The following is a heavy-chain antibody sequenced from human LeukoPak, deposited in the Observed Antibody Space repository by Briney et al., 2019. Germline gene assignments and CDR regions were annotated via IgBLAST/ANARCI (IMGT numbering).Heavy chain of an antibody. D-gene: IGHD6-13*01. J-gene: IGHJ5*02. CDR1: GGSFSGYY. CDR3: ARDRGIAAPRNNWFDP. V-gene: IGHV4-34*01. CDR2: INHSGST. Sequence: PSETLSLTCAVYGGSFSGYYWSWIRQPPGKWLEWIGEINHSGSTNYNPSLKSRVTISVDTSKNQFSLKLSSVTAADTAVYYCARDRGIAAPRNNWFDPWGQGTLVTVSS.